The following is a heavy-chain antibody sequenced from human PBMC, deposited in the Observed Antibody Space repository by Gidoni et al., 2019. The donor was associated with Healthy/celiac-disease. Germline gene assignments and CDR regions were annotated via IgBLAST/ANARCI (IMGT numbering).Heavy chain of an antibody. CDR2: INAANGNT. D-gene: IGHD6-19*01. Sequence: QVQLVQSGAEVQKPGASVQVSCKASGSTFTSYAMHWVRQAPGQRLEWMGWINAANGNTKYAQKFQGRVTITRDTSASTAYMVLSSLRSEDTAVYYCARDGGYSSGFAIDYWGQGTLVTVSS. CDR1: GSTFTSYA. CDR3: ARDGGYSSGFAIDY. J-gene: IGHJ4*02. V-gene: IGHV1-3*01.